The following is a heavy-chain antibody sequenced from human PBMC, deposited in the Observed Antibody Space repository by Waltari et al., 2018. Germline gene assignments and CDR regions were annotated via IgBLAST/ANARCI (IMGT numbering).Heavy chain of an antibody. Sequence: EVQLVESGGGLVQPGGCLRLSCAASGFTFSEFWMSWVRQAPGKGLEWGAKIKQDGSDKDYVESVNGRFTISRDNANNLLFLQMNSLRVDDTALYYCSSMDFWGKGTTVIVSS. CDR3: SSMDF. J-gene: IGHJ6*03. CDR2: IKQDGSDK. CDR1: GFTFSEFW. V-gene: IGHV3-7*01.